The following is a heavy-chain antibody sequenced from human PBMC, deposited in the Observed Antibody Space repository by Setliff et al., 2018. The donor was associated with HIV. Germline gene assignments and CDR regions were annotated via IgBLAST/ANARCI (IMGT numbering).Heavy chain of an antibody. CDR3: ARRKGYCSGPSCLEFSWFDP. CDR1: GGSISSSSYY. Sequence: PSETLSLTCTVSGGSISSSSYYWGWIRQPPGKGLEWIGSIYYSGSAYYSPSLKSRVTISVDPSKNQFSLKLSSVTAADTAVYYCARRKGYCSGPSCLEFSWFDPWGQGTLVTVSS. D-gene: IGHD2-2*01. J-gene: IGHJ5*02. V-gene: IGHV4-39*01. CDR2: IYYSGSA.